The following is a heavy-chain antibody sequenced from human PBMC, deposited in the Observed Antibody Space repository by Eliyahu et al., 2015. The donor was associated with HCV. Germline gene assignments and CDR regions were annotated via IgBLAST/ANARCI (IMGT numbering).Heavy chain of an antibody. D-gene: IGHD3-10*01. J-gene: IGHJ4*02. V-gene: IGHV3-9*01. Sequence: EVQLVESGGGLVQPGRSLXLSCAASGFTFDDYTMHWVRQAPGEGLEWVAGVSWNSGYKGYADSVKGRFTISRDNAKNSLYLQMNSLRPEDTAFYYCVKFEGFGDLPGWGQGTLVSVSS. CDR1: GFTFDDYT. CDR2: VSWNSGYK. CDR3: VKFEGFGDLPG.